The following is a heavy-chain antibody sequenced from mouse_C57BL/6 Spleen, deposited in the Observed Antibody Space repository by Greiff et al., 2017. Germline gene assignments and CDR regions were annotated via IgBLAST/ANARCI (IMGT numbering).Heavy chain of an antibody. CDR2: IHPNSGST. V-gene: IGHV1-64*01. J-gene: IGHJ3*01. CDR3: ARSSYYDYDWFAY. Sequence: VQLQQSGAELVKPGASVKLSCKASGYTFTSYWMHWVKQRPGQGLEWIGMIHPNSGSTNYNEKFKSKATLTVDKSSSTAYMQLSSLTSEDSAVYYCARSSYYDYDWFAYWGQGTLVTVSA. CDR1: GYTFTSYW. D-gene: IGHD2-4*01.